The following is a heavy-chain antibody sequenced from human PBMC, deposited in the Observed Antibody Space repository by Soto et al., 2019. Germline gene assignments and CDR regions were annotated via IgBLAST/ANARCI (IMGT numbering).Heavy chain of an antibody. CDR1: GGTFSSYT. CDR3: ARDRRSGWYYLDY. J-gene: IGHJ4*02. D-gene: IGHD6-19*01. Sequence: QVQLVQSGAEVKKPGSSVKVSCKASGGTFSSYTISWVRQAPGQGLEWMGRIIPILGIANNAQKFQGRVTITADKSTSTAYMELSSLRSEDTAVYYCARDRRSGWYYLDYWGQGTLVTVSS. CDR2: IIPILGIA. V-gene: IGHV1-69*08.